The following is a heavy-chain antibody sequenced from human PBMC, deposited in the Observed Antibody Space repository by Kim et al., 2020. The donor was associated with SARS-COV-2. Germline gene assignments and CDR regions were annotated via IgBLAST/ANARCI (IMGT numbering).Heavy chain of an antibody. CDR3: ARTPALRYFDWLSPRESYFDY. CDR1: GGSFSGYY. V-gene: IGHV4-34*01. CDR2: INHSGST. J-gene: IGHJ4*02. D-gene: IGHD3-9*01. Sequence: SETLSLTCAVYGGSFSGYYWSWIRQPPGKGLEWIGEINHSGSTNYNPSLKSRVTISVDTSKNQFSLKLSSVTAADTAVYYCARTPALRYFDWLSPRESYFDYWGQGTLVTVSS.